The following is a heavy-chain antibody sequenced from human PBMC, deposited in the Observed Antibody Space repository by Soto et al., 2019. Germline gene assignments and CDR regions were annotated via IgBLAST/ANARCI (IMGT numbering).Heavy chain of an antibody. V-gene: IGHV3-23*01. CDR1: GFTFSSCA. CDR3: ARELDGIDV. CDR2: IIDSSGSYT. J-gene: IGHJ6*02. Sequence: PGGSLRLSCAASGFTFSSCAMGWVRQAPGKGLEWVSDIIDSSGSYTKYADPVQGRFTISRDNAKNSLYLQMNSLRAEDTAVYYCARELDGIDVWGQGTTVTVSS.